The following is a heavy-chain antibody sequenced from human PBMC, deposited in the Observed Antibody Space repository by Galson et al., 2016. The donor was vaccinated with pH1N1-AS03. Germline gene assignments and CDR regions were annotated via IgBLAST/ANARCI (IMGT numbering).Heavy chain of an antibody. CDR2: INTDSGVT. J-gene: IGHJ6*02. CDR1: GYIFTGFY. V-gene: IGHV1-2*04. Sequence: SVKVSCKASGYIFTGFYVHWVRQAPGQGLERMGWINTDSGVTNYAQKFEAWVTMTRDTSVSTAYMELYGLKSDDTAVYHCARDPRGPCTSATCPTTYYFGMDVWDQGTTVIVSS. D-gene: IGHD2-2*01. CDR3: ARDPRGPCTSATCPTTYYFGMDV.